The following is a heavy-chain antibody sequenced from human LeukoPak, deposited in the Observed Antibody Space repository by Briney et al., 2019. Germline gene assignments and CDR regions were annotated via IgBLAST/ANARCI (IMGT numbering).Heavy chain of an antibody. D-gene: IGHD3-22*01. J-gene: IGHJ3*02. CDR2: ISGNNGNT. Sequence: GASVKVSCKASGYTFTSYGISWVRQAPGQGLEWMGWISGNNGNTNYAQHLQGRVTMTTDTYTSTAYMELRSLRSDDTAVYYCARDVFSTYYYDSSGLGDAFEIWGRGTMVTVSS. CDR3: ARDVFSTYYYDSSGLGDAFEI. V-gene: IGHV1-18*01. CDR1: GYTFTSYG.